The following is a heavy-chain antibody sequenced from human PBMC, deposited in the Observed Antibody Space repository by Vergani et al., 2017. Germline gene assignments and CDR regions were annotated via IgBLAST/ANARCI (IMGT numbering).Heavy chain of an antibody. V-gene: IGHV3-74*01. Sequence: EVQLVESGGGLVQPGGSLRLSCAASGFTVSSSYMSWVRQAPGKGLVWVSRINSDGSSTSYADSVKGRFTISRDNAKNTLYLQMNSLRAEDTAVYYCAREGRGYSYGYLGSGSYAAMDVWGKGTTVTVSS. CDR3: AREGRGYSYGYLGSGSYAAMDV. CDR2: INSDGSST. D-gene: IGHD5-18*01. J-gene: IGHJ6*03. CDR1: GFTVSSSY.